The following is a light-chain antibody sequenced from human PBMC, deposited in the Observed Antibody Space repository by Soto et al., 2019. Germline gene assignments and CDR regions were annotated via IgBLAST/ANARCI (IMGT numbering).Light chain of an antibody. CDR1: QDISNY. V-gene: IGKV1-16*02. CDR3: QQYDNYPIT. J-gene: IGKJ5*01. Sequence: IRMSQLSSSLSAAVGDTVSIACRASQDISNYLAWYQQKPGKAPNPLIFDASTLQTGVPSKFSGAGFGTEFTLTISSLQPEDFATYYCQQYDNYPITFGQGTRLEIK. CDR2: DAS.